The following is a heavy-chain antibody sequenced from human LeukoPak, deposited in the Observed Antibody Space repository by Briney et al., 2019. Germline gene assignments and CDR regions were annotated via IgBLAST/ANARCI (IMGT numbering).Heavy chain of an antibody. Sequence: SETLSLTCTVSGGSISSYYWSWIRQPPGKGLEWIGYIYYSGSTNYNPSLKSRVTISVDTSKNQFSLKLSSVTAADTAVYYCARLGRDYEILTGYYHPPLWGQGTLVTASS. J-gene: IGHJ4*02. CDR3: ARLGRDYEILTGYYHPPL. V-gene: IGHV4-59*08. D-gene: IGHD3-9*01. CDR1: GGSISSYY. CDR2: IYYSGST.